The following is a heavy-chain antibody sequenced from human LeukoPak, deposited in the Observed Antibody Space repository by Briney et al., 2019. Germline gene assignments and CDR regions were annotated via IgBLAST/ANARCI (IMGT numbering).Heavy chain of an antibody. D-gene: IGHD3-10*01. CDR1: GFTVSSNY. J-gene: IGHJ5*02. Sequence: GGSQGLSCAASGFTVSSNYMSWDRQAPGKGLEWVSLIYSDGSTYYADSVRGRFTISRDNSKNTLYLQMNSLRVEDTAVYYCARDFYYDSGFDPWGQGTLVTVSS. V-gene: IGHV3-66*01. CDR3: ARDFYYDSGFDP. CDR2: IYSDGST.